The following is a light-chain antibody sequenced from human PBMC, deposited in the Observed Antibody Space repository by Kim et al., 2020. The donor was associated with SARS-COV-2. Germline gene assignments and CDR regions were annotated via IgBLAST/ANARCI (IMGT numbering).Light chain of an antibody. CDR1: QSISSTY. CDR2: AAS. Sequence: LSPGERATFSCRASQSISSTYLAWYQHKSGQSPRRLIYAASNRATGIPDRFSGSGSGTDFTLTISRLEPEDFAVYYCQHFGSSRYTFGQGTKLEIK. CDR3: QHFGSSRYT. V-gene: IGKV3-20*01. J-gene: IGKJ2*01.